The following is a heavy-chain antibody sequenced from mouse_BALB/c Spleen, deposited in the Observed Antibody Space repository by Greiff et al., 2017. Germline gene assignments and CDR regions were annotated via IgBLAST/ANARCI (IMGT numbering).Heavy chain of an antibody. V-gene: IGHV5-17*02. CDR3: ARGGYYGYDAMDY. Sequence: EVQLVESGGGLVQPGGSRKLSCAASGFTFSSFGIHWVRQAPEKGLEWVAYISSGSSTIYYADTVKGRFTISRDNPKNTLFLQMTSLRSEDTAMYYCARGGYYGYDAMDYGGQGTSVTVSA. CDR2: ISSGSSTI. J-gene: IGHJ4*01. D-gene: IGHD1-2*01. CDR1: GFTFSSFG.